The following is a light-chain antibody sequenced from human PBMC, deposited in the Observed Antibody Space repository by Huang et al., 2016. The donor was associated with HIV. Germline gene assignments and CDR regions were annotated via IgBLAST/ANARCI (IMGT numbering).Light chain of an antibody. CDR1: QSVSSY. CDR3: QQRSNWPPA. CDR2: DAY. Sequence: EIVLTQSPATLSLSPGERATFSCRASQSVSSYLAWYQQKPGQAPRLLIYDAYNRATGIPARFSGSGSGTDFTLTISSLEPEDFAVYYCQQRSNWPPAFGQGTRLEIK. J-gene: IGKJ5*01. V-gene: IGKV3-11*01.